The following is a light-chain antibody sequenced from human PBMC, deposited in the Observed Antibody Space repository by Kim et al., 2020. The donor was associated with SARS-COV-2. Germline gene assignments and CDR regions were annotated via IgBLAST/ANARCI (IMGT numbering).Light chain of an antibody. J-gene: IGKJ2*01. CDR3: QQYGSFPYT. CDR1: QSVSSNH. Sequence: LSPGERATLSCRASQSVSSNHLAWYQQKPGQAPRLLIYGASSRATGIPDRFSGSGSGTDFTLTISRLEPEDFAVYYCQQYGSFPYTFGQGTKLEIK. CDR2: GAS. V-gene: IGKV3-20*01.